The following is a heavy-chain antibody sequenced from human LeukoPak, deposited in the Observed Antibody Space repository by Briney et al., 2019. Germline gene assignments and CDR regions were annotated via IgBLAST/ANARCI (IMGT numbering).Heavy chain of an antibody. Sequence: GGSLGLSCAASGFTFSSYEMNWVRQAPGKGLEWVSYISSSGSTIYYADSVKGRFTISRDNAKNSLYLQMNSLRAEDTAVYYCARYYYDSSGYYPHFDYWGQGTLVTVSS. V-gene: IGHV3-48*03. CDR2: ISSSGSTI. CDR1: GFTFSSYE. CDR3: ARYYYDSSGYYPHFDY. J-gene: IGHJ4*02. D-gene: IGHD3-22*01.